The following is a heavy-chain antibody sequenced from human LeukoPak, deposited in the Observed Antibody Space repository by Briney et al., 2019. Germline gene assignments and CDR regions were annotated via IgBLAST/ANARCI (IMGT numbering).Heavy chain of an antibody. V-gene: IGHV3-48*03. J-gene: IGHJ4*02. Sequence: GGSLRLSCAASGFNLSSHEVNWVRQAPGQGLEWISYISSTATTRYYADSVKGRFTVSKDNARNELFLQMNSLRAEDTAVYYCVREYFSYGDRYFDYWGQGTLVTVSS. CDR3: VREYFSYGDRYFDY. CDR1: GFNLSSHE. CDR2: ISSTATTR. D-gene: IGHD4-17*01.